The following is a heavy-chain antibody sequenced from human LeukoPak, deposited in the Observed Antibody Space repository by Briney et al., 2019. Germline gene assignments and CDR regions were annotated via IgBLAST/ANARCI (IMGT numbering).Heavy chain of an antibody. CDR2: IYYSGST. CDR1: GGSISSYY. J-gene: IGHJ3*02. V-gene: IGHV4-59*01. CDR3: ARGEVRRAFDI. Sequence: SETLSLTCTVSGGSISSYYWSWIRQPPGKGLEWIGYIYYSGSTNYSPSLKSRVTISVDTSKNQFSLKLSSVTAADTAVYYCARGEVRRAFDIWGQGTMVTVSS.